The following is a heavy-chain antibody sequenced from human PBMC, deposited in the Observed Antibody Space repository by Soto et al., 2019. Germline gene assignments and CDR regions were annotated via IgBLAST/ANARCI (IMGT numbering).Heavy chain of an antibody. CDR1: GYTFTSYA. D-gene: IGHD6-6*01. J-gene: IGHJ6*02. CDR2: SNVGNGNT. V-gene: IGHV1-3*01. CDR3: AREAIEYSSSVYGMDV. Sequence: GASVNVSCKASGYTFTSYAMHWVLQAPGQRLEWIGGSNVGNGNTKYSQKFHGRVTINRDTSARTAYMELSSLRSEDTAVYFCAREAIEYSSSVYGMDVWGQGTTVTVSS.